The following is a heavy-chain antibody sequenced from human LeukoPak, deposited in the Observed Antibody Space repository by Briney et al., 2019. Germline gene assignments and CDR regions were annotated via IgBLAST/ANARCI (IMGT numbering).Heavy chain of an antibody. D-gene: IGHD4-17*01. CDR2: IVVGSGNT. CDR3: AAGSTVKNYYYYMDV. Sequence: SVKVSCKASGFTFTSSAMQWVRQARGQRLEWIGWIVVGSGNTNYAQKFQERVTITRDTSTSTAYMELSSLRSEDTAVYYCAAGSTVKNYYYYMDVWGKGTTVTVSS. J-gene: IGHJ6*03. V-gene: IGHV1-58*02. CDR1: GFTFTSSA.